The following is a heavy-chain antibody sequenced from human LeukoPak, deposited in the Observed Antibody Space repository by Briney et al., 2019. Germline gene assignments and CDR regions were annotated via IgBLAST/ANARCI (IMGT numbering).Heavy chain of an antibody. D-gene: IGHD6-19*01. CDR1: GGSISSYY. V-gene: IGHV4-59*01. CDR2: IYYSGST. J-gene: IGHJ4*02. Sequence: PSETLSLTCTVSGGSISSYYWSWIRQPPGKGLEWIGYIYYSGSTNYNPSLKSRVTISVDTSKNQFSLKLSSVTAADTAVYYCARALSYSSGWYTDYWGQGTLVTVFS. CDR3: ARALSYSSGWYTDY.